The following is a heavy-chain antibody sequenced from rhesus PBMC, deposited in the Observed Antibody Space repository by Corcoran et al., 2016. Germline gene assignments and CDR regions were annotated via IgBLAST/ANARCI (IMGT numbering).Heavy chain of an antibody. Sequence: EVQLVETGGGLVQPGGSLRLSCAASGFTFSSYAMQWVRQAPGKWLEWISDINDGGNSTYYADSVKGRFTISRDNSKNTLSLQMNSLRAEDTAVYYCAKLAAADQYFDYWGQGVLVTVSS. J-gene: IGHJ4*01. CDR2: INDGGNST. V-gene: IGHV3-103*01. CDR1: GFTFSSYA. CDR3: AKLAAADQYFDY. D-gene: IGHD6-25*01.